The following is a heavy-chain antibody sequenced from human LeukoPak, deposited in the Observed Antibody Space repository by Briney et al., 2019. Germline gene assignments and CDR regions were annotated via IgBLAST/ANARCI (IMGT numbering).Heavy chain of an antibody. CDR3: ARDRYIYGGDHDAFDI. CDR2: INAGNGNT. CDR1: GYTFTSYA. Sequence: ASVKVSCKASGYTFTSYAMHWVRQAPGQRLEWMGWINAGNGNTKYSQEFQGRVTITRDTSASTAYMELSSLRSEDTAVYYCARDRYIYGGDHDAFDIWGQGTMVTVSS. J-gene: IGHJ3*02. D-gene: IGHD5-18*01. V-gene: IGHV1-3*03.